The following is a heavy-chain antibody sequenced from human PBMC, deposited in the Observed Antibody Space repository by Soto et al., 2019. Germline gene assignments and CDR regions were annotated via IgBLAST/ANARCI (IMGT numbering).Heavy chain of an antibody. CDR2: IVPIFGTA. D-gene: IGHD3-22*01. V-gene: IGHV1-69*06. Sequence: SEQVSFKASWAAFSSDAVRWVRQAPERGLEWMGGIVPIFGTANYAQKFQGRVTITADKSTSTAYMELSSLRSEDTAVYYCARGAYDSSGYYLVPLDYWGQGTLVTVSS. CDR1: WAAFSSDA. J-gene: IGHJ4*02. CDR3: ARGAYDSSGYYLVPLDY.